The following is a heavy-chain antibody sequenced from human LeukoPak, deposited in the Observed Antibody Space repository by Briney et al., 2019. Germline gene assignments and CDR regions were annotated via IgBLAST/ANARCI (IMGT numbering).Heavy chain of an antibody. J-gene: IGHJ4*02. Sequence: ASVKVSCKASGYTSTSYGISWVRQAPGQGLEWMGWISAYNGNTNYAQKLQGRVTMTTDTSTSTAYMELRSLRSDNTAVYYCARDDSSGYPDYWGQGTLVTVSS. V-gene: IGHV1-18*01. CDR1: GYTSTSYG. CDR2: ISAYNGNT. CDR3: ARDDSSGYPDY. D-gene: IGHD3-22*01.